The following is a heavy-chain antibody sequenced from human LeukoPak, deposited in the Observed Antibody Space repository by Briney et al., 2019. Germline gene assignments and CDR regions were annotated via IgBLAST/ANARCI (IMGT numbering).Heavy chain of an antibody. CDR2: ISGSGGST. D-gene: IGHD5-18*01. CDR3: AKDERYSYGADAFDI. CDR1: GFTFSSYA. J-gene: IGHJ3*02. Sequence: GGSLRLSGAASGFTFSSYAMSWARQAPGKGLEWVSAISGSGGSTYYADSVKGRFTISRDNSKNTLYLQMNSLRAEDTAVYYCAKDERYSYGADAFDIWGQGTMVTVSS. V-gene: IGHV3-23*01.